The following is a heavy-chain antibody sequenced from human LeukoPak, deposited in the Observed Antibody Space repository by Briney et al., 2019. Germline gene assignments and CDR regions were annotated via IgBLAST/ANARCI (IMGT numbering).Heavy chain of an antibody. CDR3: ARRGSYSSGWNFDY. V-gene: IGHV4-39*01. CDR1: GGSISSSSYY. J-gene: IGHJ4*02. D-gene: IGHD6-19*01. Sequence: SETLSLTCTVSGGSISSSSYYWGWIRQPPGKGLEWIGSIYYSGSTYYNPSLKSRVTIPVDTSKNQFSLKLSSVTAADTAVYYCARRGSYSSGWNFDYWGQGTLVTVSS. CDR2: IYYSGST.